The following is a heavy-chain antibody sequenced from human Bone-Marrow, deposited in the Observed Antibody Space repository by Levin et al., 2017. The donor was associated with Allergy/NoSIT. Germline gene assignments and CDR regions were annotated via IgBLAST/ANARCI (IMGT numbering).Heavy chain of an antibody. CDR3: AKYCSDTSCYTFDV. V-gene: IGHV1-3*01. CDR1: GYSFTSHA. Sequence: AASVKVSCKSSGYSFTSHAMHWMRQAPGQRLEWMGWIKPANGNTKYSEKFQGRVTITSDTSATTTYMELTSLTSEDTAVYYCAKYCSDTSCYTFDVWGQGTMVTVSS. J-gene: IGHJ3*01. CDR2: IKPANGNT. D-gene: IGHD2-2*02.